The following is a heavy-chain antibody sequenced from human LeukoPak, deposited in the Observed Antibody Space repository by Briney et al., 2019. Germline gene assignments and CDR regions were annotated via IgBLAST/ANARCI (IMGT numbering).Heavy chain of an antibody. D-gene: IGHD5-24*01. CDR2: IYYSGSS. CDR3: ARNRDGYNSFDY. V-gene: IGHV4-31*03. CDR1: GGSINNGGYY. J-gene: IGHJ4*02. Sequence: SSETLSLTCTVSGGSINNGGYYWSWIRQHPGKGLEWIGYIYYSGSSYYNPSLRSRVTISVDTSKNHFSLKLSSVTAADTAVYYCARNRDGYNSFDYWGQGTLVTVSS.